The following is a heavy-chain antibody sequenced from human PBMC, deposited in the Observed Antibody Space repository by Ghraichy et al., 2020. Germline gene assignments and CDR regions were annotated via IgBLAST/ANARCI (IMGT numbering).Heavy chain of an antibody. Sequence: SETLSLTCAVSGYSISSSDWWGWIRQPPGKGLEWIGYVYYSGSIYYDPSLKSRVTMSVDTSKNQFSLKLSSVTALDTAVYYCARYLGGHFDYWGQGTLVTVSS. CDR1: GYSISSSDW. D-gene: IGHD6-25*01. CDR3: ARYLGGHFDY. CDR2: VYYSGSI. V-gene: IGHV4-28*05. J-gene: IGHJ4*02.